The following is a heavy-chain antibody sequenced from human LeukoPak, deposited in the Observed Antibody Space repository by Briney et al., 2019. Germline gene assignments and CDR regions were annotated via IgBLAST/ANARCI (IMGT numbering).Heavy chain of an antibody. J-gene: IGHJ5*02. D-gene: IGHD3-10*01. CDR3: ARYFGGAINWFDP. Sequence: ASVKVSCKASGYTFTSYYMHWVRQAPGQGLEWMGWINPNSGGTNYAQKFQGRVTMTRDTSISTAYMELSRLRSDDTAVYYCARYFGGAINWFDPWGQGTLVTVSS. CDR2: INPNSGGT. V-gene: IGHV1-2*02. CDR1: GYTFTSYY.